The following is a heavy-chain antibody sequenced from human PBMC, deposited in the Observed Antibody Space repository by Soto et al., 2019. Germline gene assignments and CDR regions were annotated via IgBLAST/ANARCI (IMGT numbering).Heavy chain of an antibody. CDR1: GFSLTTDGEG. J-gene: IGHJ4*02. CDR2: IYWDDDE. CDR3: AHSRNLITEDAQVGDFDY. V-gene: IGHV2-5*02. D-gene: IGHD3-10*01. Sequence: QISLKESGPTLVKPTETLKLTCTFSGFSLTTDGEGVGWVRQPPGEALEWLALIYWDDDERYSPSLKTRLTIKKEPSKNQVVLILTNMDTVDTATYYCAHSRNLITEDAQVGDFDYWGQGTLVTVSS.